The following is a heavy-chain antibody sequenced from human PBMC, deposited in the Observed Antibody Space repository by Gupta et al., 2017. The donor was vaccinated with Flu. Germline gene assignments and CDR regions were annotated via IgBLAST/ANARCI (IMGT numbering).Heavy chain of an antibody. Sequence: QLQLPESGPGLVRPSDTLSLPCSVSGVSIRSGTYFWACIRQSPSKGLEWIGNIFYSGSTQYNPSLRSRLTMSIDTSTNQFSVRVTSMTATDTAVYYCARSVTGDYFDNWGQGSLVTVSS. CDR2: IFYSGST. CDR3: ARSVTGDYFDN. D-gene: IGHD7-27*01. V-gene: IGHV4-39*01. J-gene: IGHJ4*02. CDR1: GVSIRSGTYF.